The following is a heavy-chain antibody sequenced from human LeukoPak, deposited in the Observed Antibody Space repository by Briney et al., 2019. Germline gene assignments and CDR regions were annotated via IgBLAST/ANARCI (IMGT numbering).Heavy chain of an antibody. V-gene: IGHV3-74*01. J-gene: IGHJ3*02. CDR3: ARETPSGAFDI. Sequence: GGSLRLSCAASGFTFSSYSMNWVRQAPGKGLEWVSVISGSGGSTSYADSVKGRFTISRDNAKNTLYLQMNSLRAEDTAVYYCARETPSGAFDIWGQGTMVTVSS. CDR1: GFTFSSYS. CDR2: ISGSGGST.